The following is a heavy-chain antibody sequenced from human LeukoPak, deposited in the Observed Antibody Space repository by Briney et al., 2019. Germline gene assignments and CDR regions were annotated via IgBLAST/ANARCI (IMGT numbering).Heavy chain of an antibody. D-gene: IGHD4-17*01. J-gene: IGHJ4*02. CDR3: AKDHGGLYGATLPDY. CDR2: ISYDESNK. V-gene: IGHV3-30*18. CDR1: GFTFSSYG. Sequence: PGRSLRLSCAASGFTFSSYGMHWVRQAPGKGLEWVAVISYDESNKYYADSVKGRFTISRDNSKNTLYLQMNSLRAEDTAVYYCAKDHGGLYGATLPDYWGQGTLVTVSS.